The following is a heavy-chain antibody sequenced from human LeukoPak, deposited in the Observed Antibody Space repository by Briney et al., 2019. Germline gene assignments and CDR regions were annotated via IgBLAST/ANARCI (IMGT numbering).Heavy chain of an antibody. Sequence: GSSVKVSCKASGGTFSSYAISWVRQAPGQGLEWMGRIIPIFGIANYAQKFQGRVTITADKSTSTAYMELSSLRSEDTAVYYCARECITMVRGVAGRFCDYWGQGTLVTVSS. D-gene: IGHD3-10*01. V-gene: IGHV1-69*04. CDR1: GGTFSSYA. J-gene: IGHJ4*02. CDR3: ARECITMVRGVAGRFCDY. CDR2: IIPIFGIA.